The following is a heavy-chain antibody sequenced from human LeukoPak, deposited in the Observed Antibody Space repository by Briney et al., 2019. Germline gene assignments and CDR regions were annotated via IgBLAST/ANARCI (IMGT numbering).Heavy chain of an antibody. D-gene: IGHD6-19*01. Sequence: GGSLRLSCAASGFTFSSYSMNWVRQAPGKGLEWVSSISSSSSYIYYADSVKGRFTISRDNAKNSLYLQMNSLRAEDTAVYYCARVGGWYDYAFDIWGQGTMVTVSS. CDR3: ARVGGWYDYAFDI. CDR2: ISSSSSYI. V-gene: IGHV3-21*01. CDR1: GFTFSSYS. J-gene: IGHJ3*02.